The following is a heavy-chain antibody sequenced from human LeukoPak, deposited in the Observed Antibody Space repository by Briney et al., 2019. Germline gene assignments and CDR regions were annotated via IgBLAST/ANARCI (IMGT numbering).Heavy chain of an antibody. CDR3: ARDSNYYYYGMDV. D-gene: IGHD2-2*01. J-gene: IGHJ6*02. CDR1: GFTVSSNY. Sequence: GGSLRLSCAASGFTVSSNYMSWVRQAPGKGLEWVSVIYSGGSTYYADSVKGRFTISRDNSKNTLYLQMNSLRAEDTAVYYCARDSNYYYYGMDVWGQGTTVTVSS. V-gene: IGHV3-53*01. CDR2: IYSGGST.